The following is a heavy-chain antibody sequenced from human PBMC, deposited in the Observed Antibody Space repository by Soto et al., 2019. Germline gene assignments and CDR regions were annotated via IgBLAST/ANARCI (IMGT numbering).Heavy chain of an antibody. V-gene: IGHV3-23*01. Sequence: RLSCAASGFTFSSYAMSWVRQAPGKGLEWVSAISGIGGSTYYADSVKGRFTISRDNSKNTLYLQMNSLRAEDTAVYYCAKDREVPADYYYGMDVWGQGTTVTVSS. CDR2: ISGIGGST. J-gene: IGHJ6*02. D-gene: IGHD2-2*01. CDR1: GFTFSSYA. CDR3: AKDREVPADYYYGMDV.